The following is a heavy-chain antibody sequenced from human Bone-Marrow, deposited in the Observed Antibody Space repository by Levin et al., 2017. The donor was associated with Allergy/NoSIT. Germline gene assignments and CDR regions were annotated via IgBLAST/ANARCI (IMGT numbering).Heavy chain of an antibody. CDR1: GFSLSTSGVG. D-gene: IGHD2-15*01. J-gene: IGHJ4*02. CDR2: IYWDDDK. V-gene: IGHV2-5*02. CDR3: GYSSLEYCSGGSCYYFDF. Sequence: SGPTLVKPTQTLNLTCTFSGFSLSTSGVGVGWIRQPPGKALEWLALIYWDDDKRYSPSLKSRVTITKGTSENQVVLTLTDMDPVDTATYYCGYSSLEYCSGGSCYYFDFWGPGTLVTVSS.